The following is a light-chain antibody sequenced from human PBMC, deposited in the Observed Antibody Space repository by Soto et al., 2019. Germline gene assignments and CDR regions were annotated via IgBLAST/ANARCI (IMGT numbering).Light chain of an antibody. CDR3: QQSNKWPPVT. Sequence: ESVLTQSPATLSLSPGESATLSCRASPSVSNSLAWYQHKPCQAPRLLLYDASNSATGVPTMFIGSGSGTDFTLNISSLEPEDFAVYYCQQSNKWPPVTFGGGTRVEIK. CDR1: PSVSNS. V-gene: IGKV3-11*01. CDR2: DAS. J-gene: IGKJ4*01.